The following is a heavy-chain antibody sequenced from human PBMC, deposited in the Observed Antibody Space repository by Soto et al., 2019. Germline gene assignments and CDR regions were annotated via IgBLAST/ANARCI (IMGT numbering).Heavy chain of an antibody. V-gene: IGHV1-69*06. Sequence: QVQLVQSGAEVKKPGSSVKVSCKASGDTFSSSAISWVRQAPGQGLQWMGGIIPIFGTVNYAQKFQGRVTTTAGKSTSTACMGLSTLRSEDTAGYYCGRGVYGRSTNCYGGANWFDPWGQGTLVTVSS. CDR3: GRGVYGRSTNCYGGANWFDP. D-gene: IGHD2-2*01. J-gene: IGHJ5*02. CDR2: IIPIFGTV. CDR1: GDTFSSSA.